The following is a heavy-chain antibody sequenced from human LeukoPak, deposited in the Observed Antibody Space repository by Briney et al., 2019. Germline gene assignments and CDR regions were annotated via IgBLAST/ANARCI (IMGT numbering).Heavy chain of an antibody. Sequence: GGSLRLSCAASGFTGSNNYVSWVRQAPGMGLEWVSAIHSSGATCYADSVKGRFSISRDNAKNSLSLQMNSLRAEDTAVYFCARAISYDFWSGYYHAPGYWGQGTLVTVSS. V-gene: IGHV3-53*01. CDR2: IHSSGAT. CDR1: GFTGSNNY. D-gene: IGHD3-3*01. CDR3: ARAISYDFWSGYYHAPGY. J-gene: IGHJ4*02.